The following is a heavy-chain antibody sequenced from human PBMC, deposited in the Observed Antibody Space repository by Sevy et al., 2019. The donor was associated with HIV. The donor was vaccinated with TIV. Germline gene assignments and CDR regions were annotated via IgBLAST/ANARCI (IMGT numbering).Heavy chain of an antibody. Sequence: GGSLRLSCAASGFTFSSYGMHWVRQAPGKWLEWVAFIRYDGSNKYYADSVKGRFTISRDNAKNSLYLQMNSLRAEDTAVYYCASEKEQLVLWPYYGMDVWGQGTTVTVSS. D-gene: IGHD6-13*01. J-gene: IGHJ6*02. CDR1: GFTFSSYG. CDR3: ASEKEQLVLWPYYGMDV. V-gene: IGHV3-30*02. CDR2: IRYDGSNK.